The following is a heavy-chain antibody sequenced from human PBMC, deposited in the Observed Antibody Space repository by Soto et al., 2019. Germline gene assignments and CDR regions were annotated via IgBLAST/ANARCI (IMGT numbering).Heavy chain of an antibody. CDR3: ARESMGGSSFRREYFDF. V-gene: IGHV1-2*02. Sequence: QAQLVQSGVEVKKPGASVKVSCKASGYFFTSYYIHWVRQAPGQSLQWMGWINPNGGNTHYVQKFQGRLTLTRDTSVSTVYMDLNSLTSDDTAIYYCARESMGGSSFRREYFDFWGQGTLVAVAS. CDR1: GYFFTSYY. J-gene: IGHJ4*02. D-gene: IGHD2-15*01. CDR2: INPNGGNT.